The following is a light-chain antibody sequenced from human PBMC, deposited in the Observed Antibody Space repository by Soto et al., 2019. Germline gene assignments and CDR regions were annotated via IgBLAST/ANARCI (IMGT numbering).Light chain of an antibody. CDR3: QQYGSSPPT. V-gene: IGKV3-20*01. CDR2: GAS. J-gene: IGKJ1*01. Sequence: EIVLTQSPGTLSLSPGERATLSCRASQSVRSSYLAWYQQKPGQAPRLLIYGASSRATGIPDRFSGSGSGTAFTLTISRLEPEDFAVYYCQQYGSSPPTFGQGTKVEIQ. CDR1: QSVRSSY.